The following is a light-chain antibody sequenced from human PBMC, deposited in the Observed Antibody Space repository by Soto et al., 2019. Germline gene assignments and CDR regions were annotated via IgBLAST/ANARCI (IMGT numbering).Light chain of an antibody. CDR2: YAS. CDR1: QSVSNNY. V-gene: IGKV3-20*01. CDR3: QQYGTLPWT. Sequence: GERVTLSFRASQSVSNNYLAWYQQKPGQAPRLLIYYASSRATGTPDRFSGSGSGTDFTLTISRLEPEDSAVYYCQQYGTLPWTFGQGTKVDIK. J-gene: IGKJ1*01.